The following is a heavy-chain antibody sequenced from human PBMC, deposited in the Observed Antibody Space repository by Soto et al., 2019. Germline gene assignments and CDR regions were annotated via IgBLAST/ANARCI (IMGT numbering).Heavy chain of an antibody. V-gene: IGHV1-18*01. J-gene: IGHJ4*02. CDR3: ARVGGAVVTADY. CDR2: INPDNGNT. CDR1: GYTFINYG. D-gene: IGHD1-26*01. Sequence: QVQLVQSGPEVKKPGASVKVSCKTSGYTFINYGISWXRQAPGQGLEWMGWINPDNGNTNFAQRLQGRVTMTADRSTRTAYMELRSLRFDDTAMYYCARVGGAVVTADYWGQGTLVTVSS.